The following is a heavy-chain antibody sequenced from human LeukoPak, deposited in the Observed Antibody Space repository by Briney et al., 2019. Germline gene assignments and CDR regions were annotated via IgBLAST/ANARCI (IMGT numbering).Heavy chain of an antibody. CDR2: IYHTVNT. CDR3: ARAATVPYGLDV. CDR1: GASISRGGYS. D-gene: IGHD4-11*01. J-gene: IGHJ6*01. Sequence: PSETLSLTCAVSGASISRGGYSWSWLRQPSGTGLEWIGYIYHTVNTYYNPSLKRRVTISVDRSKNQFSLNLNSVTAADTGVYYCARAATVPYGLDVWGQGTTVTVAS. V-gene: IGHV4-30-2*01.